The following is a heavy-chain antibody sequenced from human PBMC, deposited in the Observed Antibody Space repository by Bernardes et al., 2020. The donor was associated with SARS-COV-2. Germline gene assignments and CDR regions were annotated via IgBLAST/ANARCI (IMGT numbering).Heavy chain of an antibody. J-gene: IGHJ3*02. D-gene: IGHD6-19*01. CDR2: ICRDAGGK. Sequence: GGSLRLSCAASGFPFSGYWMTWVRQSPGKGLEWVANICRDAGGKNYVDSVKGRFTISRDNAENSLYLQMSSLRAEDTAEDYCARDSYPGSRGSGSYEAFDIWGQGTMVIVTS. CDR1: GFPFSGYW. CDR3: ARDSYPGSRGSGSYEAFDI. V-gene: IGHV3-7*05.